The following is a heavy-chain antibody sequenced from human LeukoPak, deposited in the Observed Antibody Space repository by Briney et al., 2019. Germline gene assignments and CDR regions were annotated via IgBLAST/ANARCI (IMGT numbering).Heavy chain of an antibody. J-gene: IGHJ6*02. Sequence: GRSLRLSCAASGFTFSSYGMHWVRQAPGKGLEWVAVISYDGSNKYYADSVKGRFTISRDNSKNTLYLQMNSLRAEDTAVYYCAKETAYDSSGYYHYYYYGMDVWGQGTTVTVSS. D-gene: IGHD3-22*01. V-gene: IGHV3-30*18. CDR1: GFTFSSYG. CDR3: AKETAYDSSGYYHYYYYGMDV. CDR2: ISYDGSNK.